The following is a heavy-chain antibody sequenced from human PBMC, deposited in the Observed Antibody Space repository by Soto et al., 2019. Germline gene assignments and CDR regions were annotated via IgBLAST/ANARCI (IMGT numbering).Heavy chain of an antibody. D-gene: IGHD2-15*01. CDR2: INPNSGGA. J-gene: IGHJ4*02. CDR3: ARDEIFGYPPRWHPSAF. V-gene: IGHV1-2*02. Sequence: ASVKVSCKASGYTFTGYYMHWVRQAPGQGLEWMGWINPNSGGATYAQKFQGRVTFTRDTSITTAYMEMTRLRSDDTAVYYCARDEIFGYPPRWHPSAFWGPGPLVTRSS. CDR1: GYTFTGYY.